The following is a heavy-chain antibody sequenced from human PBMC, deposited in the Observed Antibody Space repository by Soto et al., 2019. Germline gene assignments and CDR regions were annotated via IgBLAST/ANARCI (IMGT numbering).Heavy chain of an antibody. CDR1: GVSITTNGYS. CDR3: ATYTAFAKYYFDY. D-gene: IGHD3-16*01. CDR2: IYPSGTI. Sequence: SETVSLTCAVSGVSITTNGYSWSWIRQPPGKGLEWIGYIYPSGTIFYNPSLNSRVTISADTSNNQFSLKLTSVTAADTAVYFCATYTAFAKYYFDYWGRGTLVTVSS. V-gene: IGHV4-30-2*01. J-gene: IGHJ4*02.